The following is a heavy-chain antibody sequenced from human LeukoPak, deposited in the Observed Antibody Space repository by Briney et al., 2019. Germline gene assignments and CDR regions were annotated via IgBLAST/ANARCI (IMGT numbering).Heavy chain of an antibody. CDR2: ISDSGGST. D-gene: IGHD2-8*01. J-gene: IGHJ4*02. CDR1: GFTFSSYA. V-gene: IGHV3-23*01. CDR3: AKDTSIGRYCTNGVCSPFDY. Sequence: PGGSLRLSCAASGFTFSSYAMSWVRQAPGKGLEWVSAISDSGGSTYDADSVKGRFTISRDNSKNTLYLQMNSLRAEGTAVYYCAKDTSIGRYCTNGVCSPFDYWGQGTLVTVSS.